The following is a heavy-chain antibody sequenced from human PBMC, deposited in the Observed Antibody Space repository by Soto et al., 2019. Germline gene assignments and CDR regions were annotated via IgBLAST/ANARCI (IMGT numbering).Heavy chain of an antibody. J-gene: IGHJ4*01. V-gene: IGHV3-23*01. CDR1: GFTFGNYA. D-gene: IGHD4-17*01. Sequence: EVQLLEPGGGLLQPGGSLRLSCAASGFTFGNYAMSWVRQAPRKGLEWVSTLSGRGGSTFYADSVKGRFTISRDNSKNTLYLQLNSLRAEDTAIYYFARRLPHDYGFDYWGHGTLVTVSS. CDR3: ARRLPHDYGFDY. CDR2: LSGRGGST.